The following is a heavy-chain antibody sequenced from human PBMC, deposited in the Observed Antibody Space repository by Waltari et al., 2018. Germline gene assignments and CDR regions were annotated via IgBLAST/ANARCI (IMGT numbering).Heavy chain of an antibody. CDR2: ISSSSSTI. D-gene: IGHD6-19*01. CDR1: GFTFSSYS. J-gene: IGHJ3*02. V-gene: IGHV3-48*01. Sequence: EVQLVESGGGLVQPGGSLRLSCAASGFTFSSYSMNWVRQAPGKGLEWVSYISSSSSTIYYADSVKGRFTISRDNAKNSLYLQMNSLRAEDTAVYYCARGGAVAGNNDAFDIWGQGTMVTVSS. CDR3: ARGGAVAGNNDAFDI.